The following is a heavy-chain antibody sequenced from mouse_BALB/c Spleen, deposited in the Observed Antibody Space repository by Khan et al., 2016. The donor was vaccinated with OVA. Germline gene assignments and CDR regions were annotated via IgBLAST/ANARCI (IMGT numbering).Heavy chain of an antibody. Sequence: VQLKQSGAELMKPGASVKISCKATGYTFSSYWIEWVKQRPGHGLEWIGEILPGSGSNNYNEKFKGKATFTADTSSNTAYMQLSSLTSEDSAVYYGARGNYDGSRSGFGYWGQGTLVTVS. V-gene: IGHV1-9*01. D-gene: IGHD1-1*01. J-gene: IGHJ3*01. CDR3: ARGNYDGSRSGFGY. CDR2: ILPGSGSN. CDR1: GYTFSSYW.